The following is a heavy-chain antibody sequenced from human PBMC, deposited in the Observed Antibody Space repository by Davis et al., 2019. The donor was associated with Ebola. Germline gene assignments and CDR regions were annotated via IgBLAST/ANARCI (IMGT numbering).Heavy chain of an antibody. J-gene: IGHJ6*02. V-gene: IGHV1-69*06. CDR1: GYTFTSYG. Sequence: SVKVSCKASGYTFTSYGISWVRQAPGQGLEWMGGIIPIFGTANYAQKFQGRVTITADKSTSTAYMELSSLRSEDTAVYYCATTVTSGDYYYYGMDVWGQGTTVTVSS. CDR2: IIPIFGTA. CDR3: ATTVTSGDYYYYGMDV. D-gene: IGHD4-11*01.